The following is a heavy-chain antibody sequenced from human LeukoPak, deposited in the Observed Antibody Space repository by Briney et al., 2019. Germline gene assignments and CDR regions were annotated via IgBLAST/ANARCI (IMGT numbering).Heavy chain of an antibody. CDR2: ILYDGSNK. CDR1: GFTFSSYA. D-gene: IGHD1-26*01. V-gene: IGHV3-30-3*01. Sequence: GSLRLSCAASGFTFSSYAMDWVRQAPGKGLEWVAVILYDGSNKYYADSVKGRFTISRDNSKNTLYLQMNSLRAEDTAVYYCARDQGWELGGFDYWGRGTLVTVSS. CDR3: ARDQGWELGGFDY. J-gene: IGHJ4*02.